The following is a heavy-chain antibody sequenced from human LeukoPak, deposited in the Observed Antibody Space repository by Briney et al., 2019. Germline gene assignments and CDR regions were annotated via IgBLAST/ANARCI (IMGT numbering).Heavy chain of an antibody. J-gene: IGHJ4*02. CDR2: INSDGSST. CDR1: GFTFSSYW. Sequence: PGGSLRLSCAASGFTFSSYWMHWVRQAPGKGLVWVSRINSDGSSTSYADPVKGRFTISRDNAKNTLYLQMNSLRAEDTAVYYCARAPWGYCSGGSCYSSYFDYWGQGTLVTVSS. V-gene: IGHV3-74*01. D-gene: IGHD2-15*01. CDR3: ARAPWGYCSGGSCYSSYFDY.